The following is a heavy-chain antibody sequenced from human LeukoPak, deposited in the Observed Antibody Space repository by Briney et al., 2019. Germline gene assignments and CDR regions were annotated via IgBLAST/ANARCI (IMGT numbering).Heavy chain of an antibody. D-gene: IGHD3-10*01. CDR3: APSITMVRGVIIGDDY. J-gene: IGHJ4*02. CDR2: IIPILGIA. Sequence: SVKVSCKASGDTFSTYAISWVRQAPGQGLEWMGRIIPILGIANYAQKFQGRVTITADKSTSTAYMELSSLRSEDTAVYYCAPSITMVRGVIIGDDYWGQGTLVTVSS. V-gene: IGHV1-69*04. CDR1: GDTFSTYA.